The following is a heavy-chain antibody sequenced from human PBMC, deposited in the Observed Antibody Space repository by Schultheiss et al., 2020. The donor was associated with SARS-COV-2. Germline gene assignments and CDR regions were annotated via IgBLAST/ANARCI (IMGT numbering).Heavy chain of an antibody. J-gene: IGHJ6*03. CDR3: ARDYCGGDCSENYYYYYYMDV. D-gene: IGHD2-21*02. CDR2: IDNGGTT. CDR1: GFTFITYA. Sequence: GESLKISCAASGFTFITYAMSWVRQAPGKGLEWVSTIDNGGTTYYPESMKGRFTMSRDNSKNSLNLQIDSLRAEDTALYYCARDYCGGDCSENYYYYYYMDVWGKGTTVTVSS. V-gene: IGHV3-23*01.